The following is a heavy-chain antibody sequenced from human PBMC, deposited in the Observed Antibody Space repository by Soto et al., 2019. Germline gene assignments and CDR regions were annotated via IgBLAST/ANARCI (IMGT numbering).Heavy chain of an antibody. CDR3: AKDGPEWELDY. Sequence: QVHLVESGGGLVKPGGSLRLSCAASGFTFSDYYMTRIRQAPGKGLEWVSYISSGGSTYYADSVKGRFTISRDNSKNTLYLQMNSLRAEDTAVYYCAKDGPEWELDYWGQGTLVTVSS. V-gene: IGHV3-11*01. CDR2: ISSGGST. J-gene: IGHJ4*02. D-gene: IGHD1-26*01. CDR1: GFTFSDYY.